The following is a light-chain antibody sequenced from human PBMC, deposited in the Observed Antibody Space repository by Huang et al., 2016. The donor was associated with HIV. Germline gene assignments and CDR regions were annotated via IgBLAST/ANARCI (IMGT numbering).Light chain of an antibody. CDR3: QQYSNSPAT. Sequence: EIVLTQSPGTLALSPGERATLSCRASQSVSNTSLVWYQQKPGQAPRLLIYTASSRATGIPDRFSGSGSGTDFTLTISRLEPEDFAVYYCQQYSNSPATFGQGTKVEIK. CDR2: TAS. CDR1: QSVSNTS. J-gene: IGKJ1*01. V-gene: IGKV3-20*01.